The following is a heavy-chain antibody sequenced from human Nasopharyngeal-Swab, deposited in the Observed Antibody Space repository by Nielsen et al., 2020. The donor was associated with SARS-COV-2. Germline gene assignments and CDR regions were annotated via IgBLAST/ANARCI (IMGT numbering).Heavy chain of an antibody. CDR2: ISGSGGST. J-gene: IGHJ4*02. D-gene: IGHD1-7*01. V-gene: IGHV3-23*01. CDR3: AKALERELPRYSDF. Sequence: GGSLRLSCTASGFTFSSYAMSWVRQAPGKGLEWVSEISGSGGSTYYAESVKGRFTISRDTSKNTLYLQMSSLIAEDTALYYCAKALERELPRYSDFWGQGTLVTVSS. CDR1: GFTFSSYA.